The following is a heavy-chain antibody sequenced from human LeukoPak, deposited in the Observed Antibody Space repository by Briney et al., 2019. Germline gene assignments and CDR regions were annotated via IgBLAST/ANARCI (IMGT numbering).Heavy chain of an antibody. CDR3: ARDTREAAAITKSDP. V-gene: IGHV1-69*04. D-gene: IGHD6-13*01. Sequence: GASVKVSCKASGGTFSSYAISWVRQAPGQGLEWMGRIIPILGIANYAQKFQGRVTITADKSTSTDYMELSSLRSEDTAVYYCARDTREAAAITKSDPWGQGTLVTVSS. CDR2: IIPILGIA. CDR1: GGTFSSYA. J-gene: IGHJ5*02.